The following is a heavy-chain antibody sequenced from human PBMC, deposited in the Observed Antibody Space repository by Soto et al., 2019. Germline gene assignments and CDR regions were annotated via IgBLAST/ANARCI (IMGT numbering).Heavy chain of an antibody. CDR3: AMVDVYVTPSPQDV. CDR2: INTYNGNT. D-gene: IGHD3-16*01. V-gene: IGHV1-18*01. CDR1: GGTFSSYT. Sequence: GASVKVSCKASGGTFSSYTIGWARQAPGQGLEWMGWINTYNGNTNYAQNVQGRVTLTTDTSTSTAYMELRSLRSNDTAIYYCAMVDVYVTPSPQDVWGQGTTVTVSS. J-gene: IGHJ6*02.